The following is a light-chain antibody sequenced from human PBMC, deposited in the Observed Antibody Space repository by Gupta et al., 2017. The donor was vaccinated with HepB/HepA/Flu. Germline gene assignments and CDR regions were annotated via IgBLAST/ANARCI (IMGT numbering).Light chain of an antibody. CDR2: DTN. V-gene: IGLV8-61*01. CDR1: SGSVSTKNY. CDR3: VEHINDDIWV. J-gene: IGLJ3*02. Sequence: QIVVNQEPSLSVSPGGTVTLTCGLSSGSVSTKNYPSWHQQTPGQSPRTLIYDTNTRSSGVPGRFSGSILATTAALTITGAEAEDESYYYCVEHINDDIWVFGGGTKLTVL.